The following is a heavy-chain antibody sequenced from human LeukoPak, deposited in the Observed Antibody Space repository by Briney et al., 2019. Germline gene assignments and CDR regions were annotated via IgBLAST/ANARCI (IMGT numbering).Heavy chain of an antibody. CDR3: TRLGYYYGSGSPNQY. CDR1: GFTFSGSA. D-gene: IGHD3-10*01. CDR2: IRSKANSYAT. Sequence: GGSLRLSCAASGFTFSGSAMHWVRQASGKGLEWVGRIRSKANSYATAYAASVKGRVTISRDDSKSTAYLQMNSLKTEDTAVYYRTRLGYYYGSGSPNQYWGQGTLVTVSS. V-gene: IGHV3-73*01. J-gene: IGHJ4*02.